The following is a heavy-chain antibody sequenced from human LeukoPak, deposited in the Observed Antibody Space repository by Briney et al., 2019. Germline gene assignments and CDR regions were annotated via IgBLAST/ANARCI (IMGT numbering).Heavy chain of an antibody. V-gene: IGHV3-7*03. CDR3: ATELPGGKGYFDY. D-gene: IGHD1-7*01. Sequence: GGSLRLSCAASGFTFSSYWMSWVRQAPGKGLEWVANINQDGSEKYYVDSVNGRFTISRDNAKNSLYLQMNSLRAEDTAVYYCATELPGGKGYFDYWGQGTQVTVSS. J-gene: IGHJ4*02. CDR1: GFTFSSYW. CDR2: INQDGSEK.